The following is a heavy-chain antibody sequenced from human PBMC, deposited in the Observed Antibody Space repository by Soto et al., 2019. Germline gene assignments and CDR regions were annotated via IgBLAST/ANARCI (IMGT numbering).Heavy chain of an antibody. CDR3: ARDQQWQRYYGMDV. Sequence: GGSLRLSCAASGFTFSSYWMSWVRQAPGKGLEWVSNIKQDGSEKYYVDSVNGRFTISRDNAKNSLYLQMNSLRAEDTAVYYCARDQQWQRYYGMDVWGQGTTVTVSS. V-gene: IGHV3-7*01. CDR1: GFTFSSYW. CDR2: IKQDGSEK. J-gene: IGHJ6*02. D-gene: IGHD6-19*01.